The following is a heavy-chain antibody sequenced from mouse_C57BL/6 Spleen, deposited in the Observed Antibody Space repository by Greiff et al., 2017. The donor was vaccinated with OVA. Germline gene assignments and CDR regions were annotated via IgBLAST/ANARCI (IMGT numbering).Heavy chain of an antibody. CDR2: ISSGSSTI. CDR1: GFTFSDYG. V-gene: IGHV5-17*01. J-gene: IGHJ1*03. D-gene: IGHD1-1*01. Sequence: DVMLVESGGGLVKPGGSLKLSCAASGFTFSDYGMHWVRQAPEKGLEWVAYISSGSSTIYYADTVKGRFTISRDNAKNTLFLQMTSLRSEDTAMYYCARKDYGSSSLGFDVWGTGTTVTVSS. CDR3: ARKDYGSSSLGFDV.